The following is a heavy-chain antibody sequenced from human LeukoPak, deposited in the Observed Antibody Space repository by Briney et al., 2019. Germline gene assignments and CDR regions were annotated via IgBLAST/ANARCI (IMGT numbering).Heavy chain of an antibody. CDR2: MSPNSGDT. Sequence: ASVKVSCKASGYTFTTHDINWVRQATGQGLEWLGWMSPNSGDTGYAQKFQGRVTMTTDTSTSTAYMELRSLRSDDTAVYYCARDPYYYDSSGNFDYWGQGTLVTVSS. CDR1: GYTFTTHD. J-gene: IGHJ4*02. V-gene: IGHV1-8*01. D-gene: IGHD3-22*01. CDR3: ARDPYYYDSSGNFDY.